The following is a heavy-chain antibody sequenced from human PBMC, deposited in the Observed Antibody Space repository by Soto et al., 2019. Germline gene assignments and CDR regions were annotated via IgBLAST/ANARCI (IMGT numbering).Heavy chain of an antibody. Sequence: VQLVESGGGVVQPGRSLRLSCAASGFTFSDYAMNWVRQAPGKGLEWVAVVPHDGRNTHYADSVKGRFTISRDSSKNTVSLEMNSLRAEDTAVYYCAKGGLQSLVTSDFNYWAKGALVTVS. V-gene: IGHV3-30*18. J-gene: IGHJ4*02. CDR1: GFTFSDYA. CDR3: AKGGLQSLVTSDFNY. CDR2: VPHDGRNT. D-gene: IGHD6-19*01.